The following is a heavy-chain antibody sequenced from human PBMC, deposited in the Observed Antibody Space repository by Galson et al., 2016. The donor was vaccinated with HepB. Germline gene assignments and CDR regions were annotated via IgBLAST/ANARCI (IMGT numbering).Heavy chain of an antibody. CDR1: GITFSSST. CDR2: ISYDGNNK. CDR3: AGDMATRGYFDY. Sequence: LSCAASGITFSSSTLHWVRQAPGKGLEWVALISYDGNNKYYADSVKGRFTISRDNSKTTLYLQMNSLRADDTAVYYCAGDMATRGYFDYWGQGTLVTVSS. V-gene: IGHV3-30*04. J-gene: IGHJ4*02. D-gene: IGHD4-23*01.